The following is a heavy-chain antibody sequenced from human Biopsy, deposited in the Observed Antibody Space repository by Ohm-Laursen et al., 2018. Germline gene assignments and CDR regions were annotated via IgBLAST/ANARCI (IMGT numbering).Heavy chain of an antibody. CDR1: GFSVSSYD. V-gene: IGHV3-21*01. CDR2: ISETSSHI. J-gene: IGHJ6*02. CDR3: ARDSSRRAREGGMDV. Sequence: SLRLSCAASGFSVSSYDMNWVRQAPGKGLEWISYISETSSHIHDADSVRGRFTVARDIAKNSPYLQLNSLRVEDTAVYYCARDSSRRAREGGMDVWGQGTTVTVSS. D-gene: IGHD6-6*01.